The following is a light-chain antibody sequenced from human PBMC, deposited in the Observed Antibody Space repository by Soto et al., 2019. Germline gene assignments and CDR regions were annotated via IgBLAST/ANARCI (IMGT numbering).Light chain of an antibody. V-gene: IGKV3-15*01. CDR1: QSVSSY. CDR2: GAS. CDR3: QQYNEWPPFT. J-gene: IGKJ5*01. Sequence: EIVLTPSPATLSLSPGERATLSCRASQSVSSYLAWYQQKPGQAPRLLIYGASTRATGIPARFSGSGSGTEFTLTISSLQSEDFAVYYCQQYNEWPPFTFGQGTRLEIK.